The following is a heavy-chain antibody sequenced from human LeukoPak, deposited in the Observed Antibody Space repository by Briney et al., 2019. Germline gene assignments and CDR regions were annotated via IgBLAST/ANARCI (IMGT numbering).Heavy chain of an antibody. CDR2: ISAYNGNT. J-gene: IGHJ6*03. D-gene: IGHD4-17*01. V-gene: IGHV1-18*01. CDR3: ARGMRSANPTTVTTFFRRANYYYYMDV. CDR1: GYTFTSYG. Sequence: ASVKVSCKASGYTFTSYGISWVRQAPGQGLGWMGWISAYNGNTNYAQKLQGRVTMTTDTSTSTAYMELRSLRSDDTAVYYCARGMRSANPTTVTTFFRRANYYYYMDVWGKGTTVTISS.